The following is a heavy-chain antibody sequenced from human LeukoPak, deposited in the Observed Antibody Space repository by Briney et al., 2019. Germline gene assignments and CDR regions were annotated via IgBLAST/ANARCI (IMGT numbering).Heavy chain of an antibody. CDR2: ISSGSTI. CDR1: GFTFSSYE. CDR3: ARQYYYGSGDY. V-gene: IGHV3-48*03. Sequence: GRSLRLSCAASGFTFSSYEKNWVRQAPGKGLEWVSYISSGSTIYYADSVKGRFTISRDNAKNSLYLQMNSLRAEDTAVYYCARQYYYGSGDYWGQGTLVTVSS. J-gene: IGHJ4*02. D-gene: IGHD3-10*01.